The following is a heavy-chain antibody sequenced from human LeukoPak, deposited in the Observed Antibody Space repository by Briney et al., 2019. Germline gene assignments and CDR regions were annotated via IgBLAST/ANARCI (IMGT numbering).Heavy chain of an antibody. Sequence: SETLSLTCTVSGGSIRIYYWSWIRHPQGKGLECSGYIYYSGNTKYNPSLKSRVTISVDTPKHQFSQKLSSVTAAHTCVYYCASHDKGYRRTWFAPWGQGPLVTVSS. CDR1: GGSIRIYY. V-gene: IGHV4-59*08. CDR2: IYYSGNT. J-gene: IGHJ5*02. CDR3: ASHDKGYRRTWFAP. D-gene: IGHD6-13*01.